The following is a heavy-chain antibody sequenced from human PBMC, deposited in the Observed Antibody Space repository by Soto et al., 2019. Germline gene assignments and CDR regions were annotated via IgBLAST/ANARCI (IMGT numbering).Heavy chain of an antibody. CDR1: GYTFTSYG. J-gene: IGHJ5*02. Sequence: GASVKVSCKASGYTFTSYGISWVRQAPGQGLEWMGWISAYNGNTNYAQKLQGRVTMTTDTSTSTAYMELRSLRSDDTAVYYCARTPGYSISSGNWFDPWGQGTLVTVSS. V-gene: IGHV1-18*01. CDR2: ISAYNGNT. D-gene: IGHD6-6*01. CDR3: ARTPGYSISSGNWFDP.